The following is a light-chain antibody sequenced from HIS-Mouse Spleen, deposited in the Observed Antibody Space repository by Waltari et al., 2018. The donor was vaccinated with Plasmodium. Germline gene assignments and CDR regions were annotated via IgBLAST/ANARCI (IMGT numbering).Light chain of an antibody. V-gene: IGKV4-1*01. J-gene: IGKJ1*01. CDR1: QSVLYSSNNKNY. CDR3: QQYYSTPWT. CDR2: WAS. Sequence: DIVMTQSPDSLAVSLGERANINCKSSQSVLYSSNNKNYLAWYQQKPGQPPKLLIYWASTRESVVPDRFSGSGSGTDFTLTISSLQAEDVAVYYCQQYYSTPWTFGQGTKVEIK.